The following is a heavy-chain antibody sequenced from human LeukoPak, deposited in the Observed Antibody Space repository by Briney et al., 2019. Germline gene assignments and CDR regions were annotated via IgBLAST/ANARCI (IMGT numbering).Heavy chain of an antibody. J-gene: IGHJ6*02. CDR1: GFTFSSYE. CDR2: ISSSGSTI. CDR3: ARFRPDYYYGMDV. V-gene: IGHV3-48*03. Sequence: PGGSLRLSCAASGFTFSSYEMNWVCQAPGKGLEWVSYISSSGSTIYYADSVKGRFTISRDNAKNSLYLQMNSLRAEDTAVYYCARFRPDYYYGMDVWGQGTTVTVSS.